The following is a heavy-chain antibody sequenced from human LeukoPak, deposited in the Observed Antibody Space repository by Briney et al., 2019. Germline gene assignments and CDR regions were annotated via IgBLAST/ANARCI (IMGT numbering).Heavy chain of an antibody. CDR3: ARDISGYSFGFGGDL. J-gene: IGHJ4*02. D-gene: IGHD6-13*01. CDR1: GFTISANF. Sequence: PGGSLRLSCAASGFTISANFMSWVRQAPGKGLEWVSVMYSVGSTFYADSVKGRFTISRDGYKNTLDLQMDSLRVDDTAVYDCARDISGYSFGFGGDLWGQGTLVTFSS. CDR2: MYSVGST. V-gene: IGHV3-66*01.